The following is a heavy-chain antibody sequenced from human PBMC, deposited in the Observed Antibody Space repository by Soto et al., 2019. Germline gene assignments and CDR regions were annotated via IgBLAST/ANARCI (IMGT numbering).Heavy chain of an antibody. J-gene: IGHJ4*02. V-gene: IGHV4-34*01. Sequence: SETLSLTCAVYGGSFRGYYWGWIRQPPGKGLEWIGEINHSGSTNYNPSLKSRVTISVDTSKNQFSLKLSSVTAADTAVYYCARGRYDFWSGYSMEFDYWGQGTLVTVSS. CDR3: ARGRYDFWSGYSMEFDY. CDR2: INHSGST. CDR1: GGSFRGYY. D-gene: IGHD3-3*01.